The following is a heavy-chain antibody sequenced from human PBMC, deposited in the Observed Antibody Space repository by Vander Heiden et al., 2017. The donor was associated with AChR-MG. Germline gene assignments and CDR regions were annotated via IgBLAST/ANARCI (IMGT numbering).Heavy chain of an antibody. Sequence: EVQLLESGGGLVQPWGSLGLLCAASRFTFISYAMGWVRQARGKGLEWVAAMSGRGGRTCYADSVKGRLTISRDNSKNTLYLQMNSLRAEDTAVYYCAKDPTSYNWNYYYYYGMDVWGQGTTVTVSS. CDR3: AKDPTSYNWNYYYYYGMDV. D-gene: IGHD1-20*01. J-gene: IGHJ6*02. CDR2: MSGRGGRT. CDR1: RFTFISYA. V-gene: IGHV3-23*01.